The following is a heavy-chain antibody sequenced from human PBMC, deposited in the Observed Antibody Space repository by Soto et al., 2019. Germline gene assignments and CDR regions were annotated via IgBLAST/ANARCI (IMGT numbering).Heavy chain of an antibody. V-gene: IGHV4-59*01. D-gene: IGHD3-3*01. J-gene: IGHJ4*02. CDR3: ARGFVYYDFWSGYYGNGYFDS. CDR1: AGSISSYY. CDR2: IYYSGST. Sequence: SETLSLTCTVAAGSISSYYWSWMRQPPGKGLEWIGYIYYSGSTNYNPSLKSRVTISVDTSKNQFSLKLSSVTAADTAVYYCARGFVYYDFWSGYYGNGYFDSWGQGTMVTV.